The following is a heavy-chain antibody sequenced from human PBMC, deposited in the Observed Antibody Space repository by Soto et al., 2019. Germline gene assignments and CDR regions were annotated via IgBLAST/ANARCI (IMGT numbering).Heavy chain of an antibody. CDR1: GFTFSSYW. V-gene: IGHV3-9*01. Sequence: EVQLVESGGGLVLPGGSLRLSCAASGFTFSSYWMHWVRLAPGKGLEWVSGITWHSGNIGYADSVKGRFTISRDNAKNSLYLQMNSLRAEDTALYYCAKDIRYSGYVAYAVDVWGQGTTVTVSS. J-gene: IGHJ6*02. CDR3: AKDIRYSGYVAYAVDV. D-gene: IGHD5-12*01. CDR2: ITWHSGNI.